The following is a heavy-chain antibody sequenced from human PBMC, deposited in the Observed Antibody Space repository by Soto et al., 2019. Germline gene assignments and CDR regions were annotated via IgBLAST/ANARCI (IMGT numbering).Heavy chain of an antibody. CDR2: MNPNSGNT. Sequence: ASVKVSCKASGYTFTSYDINWVRQATGQGLEWMGWMNPNSGNTGYAQKFQGRVTMTRNTSISTAYMELSSLRAEDTAVYYCAKILQLGDYAYYYYGMDAWGQGTTVTVSS. CDR1: GYTFTSYD. V-gene: IGHV1-8*01. CDR3: AKILQLGDYAYYYYGMDA. D-gene: IGHD4-17*01. J-gene: IGHJ6*02.